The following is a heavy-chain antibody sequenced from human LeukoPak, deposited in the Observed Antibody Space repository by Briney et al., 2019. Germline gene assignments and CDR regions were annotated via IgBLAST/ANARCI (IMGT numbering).Heavy chain of an antibody. CDR3: ARDFPQRYYYGSGSLSDY. D-gene: IGHD3-10*01. CDR2: INPNSGGT. V-gene: IGHV1-2*06. J-gene: IGHJ4*02. CDR1: GYTFTGYY. Sequence: ASVKVSCKASGYTFTGYYMPWVRQAPGQGLEWMGRINPNSGGTNYAQKFQGRVTMTRDTSISTAYMELSRLRSDDTAVYYCARDFPQRYYYGSGSLSDYWGQGTLVTVSS.